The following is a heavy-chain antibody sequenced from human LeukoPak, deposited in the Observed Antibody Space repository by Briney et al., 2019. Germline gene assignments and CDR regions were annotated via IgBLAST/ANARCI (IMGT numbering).Heavy chain of an antibody. CDR2: INPNGGGT. CDR1: GYTFTVHY. V-gene: IGHV1-2*02. Sequence: ASVNLSCKASGYTFTVHYLYWVRDAPGQGLEWMGCINPNGGGTNYAQTFQGRVTMTRDASITTAYMELSSLRSDDTAVYYCARELPYFGSGNQDACDIWGQGTMVTVSS. D-gene: IGHD3-10*01. J-gene: IGHJ3*02. CDR3: ARELPYFGSGNQDACDI.